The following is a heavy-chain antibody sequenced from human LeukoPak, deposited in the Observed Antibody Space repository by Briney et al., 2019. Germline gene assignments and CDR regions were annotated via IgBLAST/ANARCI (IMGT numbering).Heavy chain of an antibody. CDR1: GGSISTTNYY. CDR2: IYSSGNT. V-gene: IGHV4-39*01. CDR3: ARHSGLRSPFDP. J-gene: IGHJ5*02. D-gene: IGHD3-3*01. Sequence: SETLSLTCTVSGGSISTTNYYWGWIRQPPGRDLEWIGSIYSSGNTYYNPSLESRVTISVDTSKNQLSLKLTSAAAADTSVYYCARHSGLRSPFDPWGQGTLVTVSS.